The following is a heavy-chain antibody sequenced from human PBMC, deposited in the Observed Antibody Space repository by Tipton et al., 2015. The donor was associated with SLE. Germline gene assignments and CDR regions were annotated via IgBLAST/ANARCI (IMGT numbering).Heavy chain of an antibody. CDR3: ARGSR. J-gene: IGHJ4*02. Sequence: TLSLTCSVSGDSLSSNNYYWGWIRQSPAQGLEWIGTIHYAGGTYYNPSLRSRLTISVDTSENHFSLNLNSVTAADTAVYFCARGSRWGQGTLVTVSS. CDR1: GDSLSSNNYY. CDR2: IHYAGGT. V-gene: IGHV4-39*07.